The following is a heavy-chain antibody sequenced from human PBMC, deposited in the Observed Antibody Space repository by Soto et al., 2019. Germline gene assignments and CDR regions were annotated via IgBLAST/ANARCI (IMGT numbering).Heavy chain of an antibody. Sequence: EVQLLESGGGLVQPGGSLRLSCAASGFTFSNAWMSWVRQAPGKGLEWVGRIKSKTDGGTTDYAAPVKGRFTISRDDSKNTLYLQMNSLKTEDTAVYYCTTSGYSYGYLYRRVEIDYWGQGTLVTVSS. CDR3: TTSGYSYGYLYRRVEIDY. CDR2: IKSKTDGGTT. CDR1: GFTFSNAW. J-gene: IGHJ4*02. V-gene: IGHV3-15*01. D-gene: IGHD5-18*01.